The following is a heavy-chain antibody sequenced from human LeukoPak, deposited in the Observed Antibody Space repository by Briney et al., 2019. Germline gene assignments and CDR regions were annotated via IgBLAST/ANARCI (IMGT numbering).Heavy chain of an antibody. CDR1: GFTFSSYS. Sequence: PGGSLRLSCAASGFTFSSYSMNWVRQAPGKGLEWVSSISSSSYIYYADSVKGRFTISRDNAKNSLYLQMNSLRAEDTAVYYCANSIGYSSSWPPEYWGQGTLVTVSS. V-gene: IGHV3-21*01. CDR2: ISSSSYI. CDR3: ANSIGYSSSWPPEY. J-gene: IGHJ4*02. D-gene: IGHD6-13*01.